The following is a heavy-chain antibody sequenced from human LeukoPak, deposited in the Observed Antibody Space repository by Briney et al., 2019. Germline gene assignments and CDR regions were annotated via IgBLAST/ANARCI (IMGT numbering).Heavy chain of an antibody. CDR1: GGSISSYY. CDR3: ARDSLQYCSGGSCQQFDP. Sequence: SETPSLTCTVSGGSISSYYWSWIRQPAGKGLEWIGRIYTSGSTNYNPSLKSRVTMSVDTSKNQFSLKLSSVTAADTAVYYCARDSLQYCSGGSCQQFDPWGQGTLVTVSS. D-gene: IGHD2-15*01. CDR2: IYTSGST. J-gene: IGHJ5*02. V-gene: IGHV4-4*07.